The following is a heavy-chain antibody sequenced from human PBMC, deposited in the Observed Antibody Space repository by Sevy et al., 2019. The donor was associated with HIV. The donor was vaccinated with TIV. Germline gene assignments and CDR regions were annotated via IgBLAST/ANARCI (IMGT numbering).Heavy chain of an antibody. CDR3: AREAPEGDYSYYYSMDV. J-gene: IGHJ6*02. V-gene: IGHV3-30*03. CDR2: ISYDGSNK. D-gene: IGHD4-17*01. CDR1: GFTFSRNG. Sequence: GGSLRLSCPASGFTFSRNGMHWVRQAPGKGLEWVAFISYDGSNKYSADSVKGRCTISRDNSKNTLYLQMNSLRAEDTAVYYCAREAPEGDYSYYYSMDVWGQGTTVTVSS.